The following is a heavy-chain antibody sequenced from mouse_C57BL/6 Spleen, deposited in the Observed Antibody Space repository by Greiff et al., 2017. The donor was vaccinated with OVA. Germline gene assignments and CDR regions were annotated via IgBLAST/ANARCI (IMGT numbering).Heavy chain of an antibody. CDR3: TRKITYWYFDV. J-gene: IGHJ1*03. CDR1: GYTFTDYE. CDR2: IDPETGGT. V-gene: IGHV1-15*01. D-gene: IGHD1-1*01. Sequence: QVQLQQSGAELVRPGASVTLSCKASGYTFTDYEMHWVKQTPVHGLEWIGAIDPETGGTAYNQKFKGKAILTADKSSSTAYMELRSLTSEDSAVYYCTRKITYWYFDVWGTGTTVTVSS.